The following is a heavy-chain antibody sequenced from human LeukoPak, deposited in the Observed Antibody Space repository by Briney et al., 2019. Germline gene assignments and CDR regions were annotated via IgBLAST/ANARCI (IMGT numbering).Heavy chain of an antibody. J-gene: IGHJ4*02. V-gene: IGHV3-13*01. CDR2: IGTAGDT. Sequence: GGSLRLSCAASGFTFSSYDMHWVRQATGKGLEWVSAIGTAGDTYYPGSVKGRFTISRENAKNPLYLQMNSLRAGDTAVYYCARGIPGYSYGYDYWGQGTLVTVSS. CDR1: GFTFSSYD. D-gene: IGHD5-18*01. CDR3: ARGIPGYSYGYDY.